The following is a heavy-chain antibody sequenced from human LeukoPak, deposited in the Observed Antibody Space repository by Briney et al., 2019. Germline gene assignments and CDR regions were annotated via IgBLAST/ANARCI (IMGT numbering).Heavy chain of an antibody. CDR3: AKLRGIVVVSGAFDI. D-gene: IGHD3-22*01. V-gene: IGHV3-9*01. CDR1: GFTFDDYA. CDR2: ISWNSGSI. J-gene: IGHJ3*02. Sequence: EPGRSLRLSCAASGFTFDDYAMHWVRQAPGKGLEWVSGISWNSGSIGYADSVKGRFTISRDNAENSLYLQMNSLRAEDTALYYCAKLRGIVVVSGAFDIWGQGTMVTVSS.